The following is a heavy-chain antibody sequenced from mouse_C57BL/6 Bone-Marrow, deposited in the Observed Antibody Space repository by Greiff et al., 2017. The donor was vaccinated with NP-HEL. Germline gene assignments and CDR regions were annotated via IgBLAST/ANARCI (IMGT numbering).Heavy chain of an antibody. J-gene: IGHJ2*01. CDR3: TTSNGSSSSNFDY. CDR2: IDPENGDT. CDR1: GFNIKDDY. V-gene: IGHV14-4*01. Sequence: VQLQQSGAELVRPGASVKLSCTASGFNIKDDYMHWVKQRPEQGLEWIGWIDPENGDTEYASKFQGKATITADTSSNTAYLQLSSLTSEDTAVYYCTTSNGSSSSNFDYWGQGTTLTVSS. D-gene: IGHD1-1*01.